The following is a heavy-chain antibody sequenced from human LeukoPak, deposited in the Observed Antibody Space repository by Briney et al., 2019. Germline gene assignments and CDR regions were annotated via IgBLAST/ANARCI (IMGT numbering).Heavy chain of an antibody. V-gene: IGHV1-8*01. J-gene: IGHJ4*02. CDR1: GYIFTSYA. CDR2: MNPTNGNT. Sequence: ASVKVSCKASGYIFTSYAINWVRQATGQGLEWMGWMNPTNGNTGFAQKFQGRLTMTRDTSLSTAYMELSSLRSEDTAVYFCARGSPEEATIAYWGQGTLVTVSS. CDR3: ARGSPEEATIAY. D-gene: IGHD5-24*01.